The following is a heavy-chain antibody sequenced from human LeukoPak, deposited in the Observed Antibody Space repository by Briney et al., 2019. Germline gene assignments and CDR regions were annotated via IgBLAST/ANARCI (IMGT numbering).Heavy chain of an antibody. CDR3: ARERRDGYNLYYYYGMDV. J-gene: IGHJ6*02. CDR1: GFTVSSNY. CDR2: IYSGGST. D-gene: IGHD5-24*01. Sequence: GGSLRLSCAASGFTVSSNYMSWVRQAPGKGLEWVSVIYSGGSTYYADSVKGRFTISRDNSKNTLYLQMNSLRAEDTAVYYCARERRDGYNLYYYYGMDVWGQGTTVTVSS. V-gene: IGHV3-53*01.